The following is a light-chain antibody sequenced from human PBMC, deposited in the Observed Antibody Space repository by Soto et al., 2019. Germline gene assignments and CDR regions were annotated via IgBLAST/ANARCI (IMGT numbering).Light chain of an antibody. J-gene: IGLJ1*01. CDR2: EVS. CDR3: SSYTSSSTRG. V-gene: IGLV2-14*01. Sequence: QSVLTPPASVSGSPGQSITISCTGTSSDVGGYNYVSWYQQHPGKAPKLMIYEVSNRPSGVSNRFSGSKSGNTASLTISGLQAEDEADYYCSSYTSSSTRGFGTGTKVTVL. CDR1: SSDVGGYNY.